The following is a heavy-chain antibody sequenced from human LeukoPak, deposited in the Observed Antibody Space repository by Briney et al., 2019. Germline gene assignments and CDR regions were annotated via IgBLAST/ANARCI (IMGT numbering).Heavy chain of an antibody. J-gene: IGHJ4*02. CDR1: GGSISGSSYS. Sequence: SETLSLTCSVSGGSISGSSYSWGWIRQPPRTGLEWIGNIDYSGTTHYNPSLKSRVTISIDTSEKQFSLRLSSVTAADTAVYYCARDRVFEGAIGDYWGQGILVTVSS. D-gene: IGHD3-3*01. CDR2: IDYSGTT. CDR3: ARDRVFEGAIGDY. V-gene: IGHV4-39*07.